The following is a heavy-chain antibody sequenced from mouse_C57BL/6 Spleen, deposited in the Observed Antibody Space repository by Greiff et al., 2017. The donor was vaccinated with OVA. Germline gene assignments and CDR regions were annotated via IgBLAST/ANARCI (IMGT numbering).Heavy chain of an antibody. CDR3: VVANWDSWFAY. CDR1: GFSFNTYA. CDR2: ISSKRNNYAT. J-gene: IGHJ3*01. Sequence: EVMLVESGGGLVQPKGSLKLSCAASGFSFNTYAMNWVRQAPGKGLEWVARISSKRNNYATYYADSVKDRFTISRDDTESMLYLQMNNLKTEATAMYYCVVANWDSWFAYWGQGTLVTVSA. V-gene: IGHV10-1*01. D-gene: IGHD4-1*01.